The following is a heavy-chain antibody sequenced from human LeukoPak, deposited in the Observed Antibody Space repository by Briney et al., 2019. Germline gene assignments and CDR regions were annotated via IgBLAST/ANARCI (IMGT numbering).Heavy chain of an antibody. Sequence: PSETLSLTCTVSGGSISSYYWSWIRQPPGKGPEWIGYIYYSGSTNYNPSLKSRVTISVGTSKNQFSLKLSSVTAADTAVYYCARHYDYGDYYFDYWGQGTLVTVSS. CDR2: IYYSGST. CDR1: GGSISSYY. V-gene: IGHV4-59*08. J-gene: IGHJ4*02. CDR3: ARHYDYGDYYFDY. D-gene: IGHD4-17*01.